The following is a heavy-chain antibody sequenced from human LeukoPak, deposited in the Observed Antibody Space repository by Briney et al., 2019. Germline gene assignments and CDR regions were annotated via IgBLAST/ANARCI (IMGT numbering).Heavy chain of an antibody. J-gene: IGHJ4*02. CDR1: GGSMSSYY. D-gene: IGHD6-19*01. V-gene: IGHV4-59*01. Sequence: PSETLSLTCTVSGGSMSSYYWSWIRQPPGKGLEWIGYIYYSGSTNYNPSLKSRVTISVDTSRNQFSPKLSSVTAADTAVYYCARPLYSSGWYALDYWGQGTLVTVSS. CDR3: ARPLYSSGWYALDY. CDR2: IYYSGST.